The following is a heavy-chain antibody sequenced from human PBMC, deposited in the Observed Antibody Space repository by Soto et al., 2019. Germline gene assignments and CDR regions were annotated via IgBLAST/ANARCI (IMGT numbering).Heavy chain of an antibody. Sequence: QVQLQESGPGLVKPSETLSLTCTVSGGSISSYYWSWIRQPPGKGLEWIGYIYYSGSTNYNPSLKGRATIQVDTPTHQFSLNLSSVTAADTAVYYCARQKGPLLGGFGESSMNYYCYGMDVWGQGTTVTVSS. CDR3: ARQKGPLLGGFGESSMNYYCYGMDV. CDR1: GGSISSYY. D-gene: IGHD3-10*01. CDR2: IYYSGST. V-gene: IGHV4-59*08. J-gene: IGHJ6*02.